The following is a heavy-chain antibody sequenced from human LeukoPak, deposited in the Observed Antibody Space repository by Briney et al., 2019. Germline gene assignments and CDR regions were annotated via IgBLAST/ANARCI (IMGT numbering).Heavy chain of an antibody. Sequence: GGSLRLSCAASGFTFSSYAMHWVRQAPGKVLEWVAVISYDGSNKYYADSVKGRFTISRDNSKNTLYLQMNSLRAEDTAVYYCARVGYGSGSYYSYFDYWGQGTLVTVSS. CDR2: ISYDGSNK. CDR3: ARVGYGSGSYYSYFDY. D-gene: IGHD3-10*01. CDR1: GFTFSSYA. V-gene: IGHV3-30*04. J-gene: IGHJ4*02.